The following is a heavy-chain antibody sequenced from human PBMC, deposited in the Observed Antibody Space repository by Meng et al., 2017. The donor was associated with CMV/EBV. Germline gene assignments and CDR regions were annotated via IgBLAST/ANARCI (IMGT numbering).Heavy chain of an antibody. Sequence: SETLSLTCAVSGGSISSSNWWSWVRQPPGKGLEWLGEIYHSGSTNYNPSLKSRVTISVDTSKNQFSLKLSSVTAADMAVYYCARGSDGYSSGWYRYWGQGTLVTVSS. CDR1: GGSISSSNW. V-gene: IGHV4-4*02. D-gene: IGHD6-19*01. J-gene: IGHJ4*02. CDR2: IYHSGST. CDR3: ARGSDGYSSGWYRY.